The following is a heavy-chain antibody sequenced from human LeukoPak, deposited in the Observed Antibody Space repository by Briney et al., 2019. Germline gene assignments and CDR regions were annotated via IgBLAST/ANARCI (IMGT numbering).Heavy chain of an antibody. CDR3: ARWFCGGGSCRGAVDY. D-gene: IGHD2-15*01. CDR2: IYYTGST. J-gene: IGHJ4*02. CDR1: AGPISGYY. V-gene: IGHV4-59*01. Sequence: PSETLSLTCTVSAGPISGYYWTWIRQPPGKGLGWIAYIYYTGSTNYNPSLKSRVAISLDTSKNQFSLKLNSVTAADTAVYYCARWFCGGGSCRGAVDYWGQGTLVTVSS.